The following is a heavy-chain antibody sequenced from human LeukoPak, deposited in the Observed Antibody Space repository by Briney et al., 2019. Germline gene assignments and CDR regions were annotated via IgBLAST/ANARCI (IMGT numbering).Heavy chain of an antibody. CDR1: GGTFSSYA. D-gene: IGHD6-13*01. V-gene: IGHV1-69*13. CDR3: ARSGYSSSWYEGPTFDY. Sequence: ASVKVSCKASGGTFSSYAISWVRQAPGQGLEWMGGIIPIFGTANYAQKFQGRVTITADESTSTAYMELSSLRSEDTAVYYCARSGYSSSWYEGPTFDYWGQGTLVTASS. J-gene: IGHJ4*02. CDR2: IIPIFGTA.